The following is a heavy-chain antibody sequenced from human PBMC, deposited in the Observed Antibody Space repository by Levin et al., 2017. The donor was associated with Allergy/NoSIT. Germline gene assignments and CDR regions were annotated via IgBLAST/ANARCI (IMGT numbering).Heavy chain of an antibody. CDR2: INPNSGGT. Sequence: PPASVKVSCKASGYTFTNYFVHWVRQAPGQGLEWMGIINPNSGGTNYAQKFQGRVTMTRDTSTSTVYMQVSSLRSEDTDIYYCAREWRQHGRYKWFDPWGQGTLVTVSS. V-gene: IGHV1-46*01. D-gene: IGHD1-14*01. CDR3: AREWRQHGRYKWFDP. J-gene: IGHJ5*02. CDR1: GYTFTNYF.